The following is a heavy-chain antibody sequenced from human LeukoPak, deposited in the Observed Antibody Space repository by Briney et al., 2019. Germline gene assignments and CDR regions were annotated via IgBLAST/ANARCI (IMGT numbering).Heavy chain of an antibody. V-gene: IGHV1-24*01. CDR3: ATNKDDKSYYA. CDR2: FEPEDGET. D-gene: IGHD3-10*01. J-gene: IGHJ4*02. Sequence: ASVKVSCKDSGHTLTEVSMFWVRQAPGKGLEWMGGFEPEDGETICAQKFQGRVTMTEDTSTDTAYMELSSLISDDTAVYYCATNKDDKSYYAWGQTTLVTVSS. CDR1: GHTLTEVS.